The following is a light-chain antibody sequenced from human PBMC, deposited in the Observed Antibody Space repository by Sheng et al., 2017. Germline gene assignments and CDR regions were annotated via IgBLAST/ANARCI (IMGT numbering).Light chain of an antibody. CDR3: QQSDNFPLT. CDR2: GAS. J-gene: IGKJ4*01. CDR1: QGMSSY. V-gene: IGKV1-9*01. Sequence: DIQMTQSPSTLSASVGDRVTITCRASQGMSSYLGWYQQKPGKAPELLIYGASALHGGVPSRFSGSRSGTDFSFTISSLQPEDIATYYCQQSDNFPLTFGGGTKVEIK.